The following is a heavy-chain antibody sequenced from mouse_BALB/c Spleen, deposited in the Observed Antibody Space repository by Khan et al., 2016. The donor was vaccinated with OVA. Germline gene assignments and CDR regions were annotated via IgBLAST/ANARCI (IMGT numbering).Heavy chain of an antibody. CDR3: VRDGAYYGNGGWFAY. CDR1: GYTFTSYT. V-gene: IGHV1-4*01. CDR2: INPSNGYT. Sequence: QVLLQQSGAELARPGTSMKMSCKASGYTFTSYTIHWIKQRPGKGLEWIGYINPSNGYTNYNQKFKDKATLTADKSSTTAYMQLSSLTSDDTAVYYCVRDGAYYGNGGWFAYWGQGTPVTVSA. D-gene: IGHD2-10*01. J-gene: IGHJ3*01.